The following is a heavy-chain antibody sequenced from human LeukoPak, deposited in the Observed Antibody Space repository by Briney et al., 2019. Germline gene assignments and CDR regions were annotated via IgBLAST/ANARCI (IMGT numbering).Heavy chain of an antibody. CDR2: MNPNSGNT. CDR3: ASGRDYYGSGSLVHYYYYYYMDV. D-gene: IGHD3-10*01. J-gene: IGHJ6*03. V-gene: IGHV1-8*01. CDR1: GYTFTRYD. Sequence: ASVKVSCKASGYTFTRYDINCVRPATGQGLEWGGWMNPNSGNTGEAQKFQGGVTMTRNASISTAYMELSSLRSQDTAVYYCASGRDYYGSGSLVHYYYYYYMDVWGKGTTVTISS.